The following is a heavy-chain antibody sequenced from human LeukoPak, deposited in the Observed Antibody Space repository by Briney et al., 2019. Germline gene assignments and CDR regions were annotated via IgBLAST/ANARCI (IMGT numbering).Heavy chain of an antibody. CDR1: GGSISSGGYS. Sequence: SETLSLTCAVSGGSISSGGYSWSWIRQPPGKGLEWIGSIYYSGSTYYNPSLKSRVTISVDTSKNQFSLKLSSVTAADTAVYYCARRQVRGVTSDGMDVWGQGTTVTVSS. D-gene: IGHD3-10*01. CDR2: IYYSGST. V-gene: IGHV4-30-2*03. J-gene: IGHJ6*02. CDR3: ARRQVRGVTSDGMDV.